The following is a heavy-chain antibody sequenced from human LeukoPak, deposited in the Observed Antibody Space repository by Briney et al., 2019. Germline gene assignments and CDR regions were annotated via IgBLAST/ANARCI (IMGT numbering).Heavy chain of an antibody. V-gene: IGHV3-11*01. J-gene: IGHJ4*02. CDR3: ARRRYNWNAIDY. CDR1: GFTFSDYY. Sequence: GGSLRLSCAASGFTFSDYYMSWIRQAPGKGLEWVSYISSSGSTLYYADSVKGRITISRDNAKNSLYLQMNSLRAEDTAVYYCARRRYNWNAIDYWGQGTLVTVSS. CDR2: ISSSGSTL. D-gene: IGHD1-20*01.